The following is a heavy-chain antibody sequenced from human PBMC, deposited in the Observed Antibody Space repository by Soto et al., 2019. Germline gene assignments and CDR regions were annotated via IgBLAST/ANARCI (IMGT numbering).Heavy chain of an antibody. CDR3: ADPWDLDY. CDR2: MKPDGSEK. Sequence: EVQVVESGGGLVQPGGSLRLTCRTSGFDFTTYCMSWVRQAPGKGLEWVANMKPDGSEKFYVDSVTGRFTISRDNAKSTHNLQRNNLRAEDTAGYYCADPWDLDYWGQGTLVTVSS. J-gene: IGHJ4*02. CDR1: GFDFTTYC. V-gene: IGHV3-7*05.